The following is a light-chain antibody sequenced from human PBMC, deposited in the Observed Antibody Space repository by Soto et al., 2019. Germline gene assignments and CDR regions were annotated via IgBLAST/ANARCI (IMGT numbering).Light chain of an antibody. J-gene: IGKJ1*01. CDR3: QQYNNWPWT. V-gene: IGKV3-15*01. Sequence: EIVMTQSPATLSVSPGERATLSCRASQSVSSNLAWYQQKPGQAPRLRIYGASTRATGIPARFSGSGSGTEFTLTISSLQSEDFAVYYCQQYNNWPWTFGQGTKVDSK. CDR1: QSVSSN. CDR2: GAS.